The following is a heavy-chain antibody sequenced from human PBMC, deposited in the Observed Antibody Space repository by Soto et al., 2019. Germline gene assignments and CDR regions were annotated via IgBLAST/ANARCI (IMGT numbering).Heavy chain of an antibody. Sequence: QVQLQESGPGLVKPSQTLSLTCTVSGGSISSGGYYWSWIRQHPGKGLEWIGYIYYSGSTYYNPSLKSRVTISVDTSKNQFSLKLSSVTAADTAEYYCASWDVSAAAGVQHWGQGTLVTVSS. CDR3: ASWDVSAAAGVQH. CDR1: GGSISSGGYY. CDR2: IYYSGST. D-gene: IGHD6-13*01. J-gene: IGHJ1*01. V-gene: IGHV4-31*03.